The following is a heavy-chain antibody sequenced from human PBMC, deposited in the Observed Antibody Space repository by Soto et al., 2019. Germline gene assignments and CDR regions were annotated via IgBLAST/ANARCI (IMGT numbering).Heavy chain of an antibody. CDR2: ISAYNGNT. V-gene: IGHV1-18*01. J-gene: IGHJ4*02. CDR1: GYTFTSYG. D-gene: IGHD5-18*01. CDR3: ARDTYSYGLNRTPFDY. Sequence: ASVKVSCKASGYTFTSYGISWVRQAPGQGLEWMGWISAYNGNTNYAQKLQGRVTMTTDTSTSTAYMELRSLRSDDTAVYYCARDTYSYGLNRTPFDYWGQGTLVTVSS.